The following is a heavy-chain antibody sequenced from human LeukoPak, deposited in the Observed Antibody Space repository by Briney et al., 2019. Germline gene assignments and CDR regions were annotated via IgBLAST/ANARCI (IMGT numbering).Heavy chain of an antibody. CDR1: GFSFSSYA. CDR3: AKGYRREPRTGFDY. V-gene: IGHV3-23*01. Sequence: PGGSLRPSCATSGFSFSSYAMSWVRQAPGNGLEWVSAISGSGGSTYYADSVKGRFTISRDNSKNTLYLQMNSLRAEDTAVYYCAKGYRREPRTGFDYWGQGTLVTVSS. D-gene: IGHD1-14*01. CDR2: ISGSGGST. J-gene: IGHJ4*02.